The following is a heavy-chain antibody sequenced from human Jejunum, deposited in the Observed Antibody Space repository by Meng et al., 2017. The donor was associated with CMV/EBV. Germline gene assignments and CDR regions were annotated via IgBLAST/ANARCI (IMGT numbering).Heavy chain of an antibody. D-gene: IGHD1-26*01. J-gene: IGHJ4*02. Sequence: EVQLVESGGGLVKPGRSLRLSCAASGFTSSSHSLNWIRQAPGKGLEWVSSISSSSEYIIYADSVKGRFTISRDNAKNLLYLEMDSLRAEDTAVYYCARGETLGATTGFDYWGQGTLVTVSS. CDR2: ISSSSEYI. CDR3: ARGETLGATTGFDY. CDR1: GFTSSSHS. V-gene: IGHV3-21*01.